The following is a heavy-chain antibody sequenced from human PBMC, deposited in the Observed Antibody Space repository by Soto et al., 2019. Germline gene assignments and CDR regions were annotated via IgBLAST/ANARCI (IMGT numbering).Heavy chain of an antibody. V-gene: IGHV3-30*18. CDR3: AKGPPLDY. Sequence: PGGSLRLSCAASGFTFSYYSMHWVRHAPGKGLEWVAVISYDGSNKYYADSVKGRFIISRDNSKNRLYLQMNSLRAEDTAVYYCAKGPPLDYWGQGTLVTVSS. J-gene: IGHJ4*02. CDR2: ISYDGSNK. CDR1: GFTFSYYS.